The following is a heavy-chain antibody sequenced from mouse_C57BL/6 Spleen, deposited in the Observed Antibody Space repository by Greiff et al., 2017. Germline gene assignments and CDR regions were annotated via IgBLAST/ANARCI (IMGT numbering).Heavy chain of an antibody. V-gene: IGHV1-19*01. CDR3: AKYYYGSSYYAMDY. D-gene: IGHD1-1*01. CDR1: GYTFTDYY. J-gene: IGHJ4*01. CDR2: INPYNGGT. Sequence: VHVKQSGPVLVKPGASVKMSCKASGYTFTDYYMNWVKQSHGKSLEWIGVINPYNGGTSYNQKFKGKATLTVDKSSSTAYMELNSLTSEDSAVYYCAKYYYGSSYYAMDYWGQGTSVTVSS.